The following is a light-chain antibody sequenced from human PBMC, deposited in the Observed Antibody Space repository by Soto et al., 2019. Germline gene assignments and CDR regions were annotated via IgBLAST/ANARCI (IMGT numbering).Light chain of an antibody. CDR1: QSISSY. Sequence: DIQMTQSPSSLSASVGDRVTITCRASQSISSYLNWYQQKPGKAPKLLIYAASSLQSGVPSRFSGSGSGTDFTLTISSLQPEDFATYYCQQSYSTHWGTFGGGTKVEIK. CDR3: QQSYSTHWGT. CDR2: AAS. J-gene: IGKJ4*01. V-gene: IGKV1-39*01.